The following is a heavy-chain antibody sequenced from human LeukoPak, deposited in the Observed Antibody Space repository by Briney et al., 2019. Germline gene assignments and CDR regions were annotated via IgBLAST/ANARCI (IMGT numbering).Heavy chain of an antibody. Sequence: GGSLRLSCAASGFTFSSYGMHWVRQALGKGLQWVALIWYDGSNKYYADSVEGRFTISRDNSKNTLYLHMDSLRAEDTAVYYCAKDFYYDSSNYDWGQGTLVTVSS. CDR3: AKDFYYDSSNYD. D-gene: IGHD3-22*01. V-gene: IGHV3-33*06. CDR2: IWYDGSNK. J-gene: IGHJ4*02. CDR1: GFTFSSYG.